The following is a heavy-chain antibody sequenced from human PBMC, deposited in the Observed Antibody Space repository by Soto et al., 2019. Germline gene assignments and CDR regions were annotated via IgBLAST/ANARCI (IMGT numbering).Heavy chain of an antibody. CDR3: ALQYDYRYY. J-gene: IGHJ4*02. D-gene: IGHD4-4*01. Sequence: SESLSLTCTVSGGCISSGGYYWSWIRQQPGKGLEWIGYIYFSGSTYYNPSLKSRVTMSLDTSKNHFSLRLSSVTAADTAVYFCALQYDYRYYWGQGTLVTVPQ. CDR2: IYFSGST. V-gene: IGHV4-31*03. CDR1: GGCISSGGYY.